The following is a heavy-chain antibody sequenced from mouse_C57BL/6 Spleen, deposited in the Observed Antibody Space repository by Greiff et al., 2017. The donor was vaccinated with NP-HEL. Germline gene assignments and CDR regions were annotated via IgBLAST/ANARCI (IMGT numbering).Heavy chain of an antibody. Sequence: EVQLVESGGGLVKPGGSLKLSCAASGFTFSDYGMHWVRQAPEKGLEWVAYISSGSSTIYYADTVKGRFTISRENAKNTLFLQMTSLRSEDTAMYYCARTLYGRGYYYAMDYWGQGTSVTVSS. CDR2: ISSGSSTI. D-gene: IGHD1-1*01. J-gene: IGHJ4*01. V-gene: IGHV5-17*01. CDR3: ARTLYGRGYYYAMDY. CDR1: GFTFSDYG.